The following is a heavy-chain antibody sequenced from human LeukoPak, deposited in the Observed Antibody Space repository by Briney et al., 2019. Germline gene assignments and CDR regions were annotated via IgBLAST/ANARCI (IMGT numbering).Heavy chain of an antibody. Sequence: GRSLRLSCAASGFIFDDYAMHWVRHAPGKGLEWVSGISWNSGSIGYADSVKGRFTISRDNAKNSLYLQMNSLRAEDTALYYCAKDMSYSSSSVDYWGQGTLVTVSS. J-gene: IGHJ4*02. CDR1: GFIFDDYA. CDR3: AKDMSYSSSSVDY. V-gene: IGHV3-9*01. CDR2: ISWNSGSI. D-gene: IGHD6-6*01.